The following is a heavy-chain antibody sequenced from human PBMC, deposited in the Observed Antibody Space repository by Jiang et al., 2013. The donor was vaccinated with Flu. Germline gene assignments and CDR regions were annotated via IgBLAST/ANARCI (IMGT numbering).Heavy chain of an antibody. V-gene: IGHV3-30-3*01. CDR2: ISNDGNDK. D-gene: IGHD5-24*01. J-gene: IGHJ6*02. CDR3: ARGHHGSAGYNHYYGMDV. Sequence: QLLESGGGVVQPGRSLRLSCAASGFTFSPAFTFSRYAMHWVRQAPGKGLEWVAIISNDGNDKYYADSVKGRFTISRDNSKNTLYLQMNSLITEDTAVYYCARGHHGSAGYNHYYGMDVWGQGTTVTVSS. CDR1: GFTFSPAFTFSRYA.